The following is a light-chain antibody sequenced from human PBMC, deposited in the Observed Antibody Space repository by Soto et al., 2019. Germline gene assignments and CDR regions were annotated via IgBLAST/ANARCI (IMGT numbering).Light chain of an antibody. CDR3: SSYTTSSTSV. V-gene: IGLV2-14*01. CDR1: SSDVGGYNF. Sequence: QSALTQPASVSGSPGQSITISCTGTSSDVGGYNFVSWYQQYPGKAPKLMIFEISNRPSEVSNRFSGSKSGNTASLTISGLQDEDEADYYCSSYTTSSTSVFGTGTKVTVL. J-gene: IGLJ1*01. CDR2: EIS.